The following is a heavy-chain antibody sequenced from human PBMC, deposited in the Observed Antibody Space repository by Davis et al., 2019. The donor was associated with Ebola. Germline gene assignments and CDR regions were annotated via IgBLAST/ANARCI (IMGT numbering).Heavy chain of an antibody. J-gene: IGHJ5*02. Sequence: SETLSLTCDPYGASSSGYFWTWLRQPPGKGLEWIGEINHSGSTNYNPSLKSRVTISVDTSKNQFSLKLSSVTAADTAVYYCARGRRYEGWFDHWGQGTLVTVSS. D-gene: IGHD1-1*01. CDR1: GASSSGYF. V-gene: IGHV4-34*01. CDR2: INHSGST. CDR3: ARGRRYEGWFDH.